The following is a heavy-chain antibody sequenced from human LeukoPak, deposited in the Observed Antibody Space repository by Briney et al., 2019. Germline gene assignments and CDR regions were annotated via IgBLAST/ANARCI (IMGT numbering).Heavy chain of an antibody. J-gene: IGHJ5*02. CDR2: IYYSGST. CDR3: ARESDRYCSSTSCPNWYDP. V-gene: IGHV4-39*07. Sequence: SETLSLTCTVSGDSISSRRYYWGWIRQPPGTGLEWIGSIYYSGSTYYNPSLKSRVTISVDTSKNQFSLRLSSVTAADTAVYYCARESDRYCSSTSCPNWYDPWGQGTLVTVSS. CDR1: GDSISSRRYY. D-gene: IGHD2-2*01.